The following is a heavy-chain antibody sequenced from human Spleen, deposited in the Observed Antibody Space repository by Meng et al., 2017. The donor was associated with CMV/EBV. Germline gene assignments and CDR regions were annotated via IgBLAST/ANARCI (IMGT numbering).Heavy chain of an antibody. CDR2: IYSGGST. CDR1: GFTVSSNY. CDR3: ARDSGGHYFDY. Sequence: EVQLVESGGGLVQPGGSLILSCAASGFTVSSNYMSWVRQAPGKGLEWVSVIYSGGSTYYADSVKGRFTISRDNSKNTLYLQMNSLRAEDTAVYYCARDSGGHYFDYWGQGTLVTVSS. J-gene: IGHJ4*02. V-gene: IGHV3-66*01. D-gene: IGHD3-16*01.